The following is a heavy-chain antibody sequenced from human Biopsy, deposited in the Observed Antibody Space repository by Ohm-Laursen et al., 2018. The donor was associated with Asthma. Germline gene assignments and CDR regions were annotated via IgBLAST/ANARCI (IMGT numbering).Heavy chain of an antibody. CDR2: MSYDGSIK. Sequence: SLRLSCTAYGFTFSSYGMDWVRQAPGKGLEWVALMSYDGSIKDYADTVTGRFTISRDNSMNTLYLHMNSLRVGDTAVYYCARGLDYSGRSGFDYWGQGTLVTVSS. CDR1: GFTFSSYG. J-gene: IGHJ4*02. D-gene: IGHD3-10*01. CDR3: ARGLDYSGRSGFDY. V-gene: IGHV3-33*05.